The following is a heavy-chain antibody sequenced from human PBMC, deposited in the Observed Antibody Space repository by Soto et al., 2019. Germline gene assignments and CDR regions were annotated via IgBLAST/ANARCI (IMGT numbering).Heavy chain of an antibody. CDR3: ARVNSGYSYGYAKRHFDY. V-gene: IGHV4-34*01. Sequence: SETLSLTCAVYGGSFSGYYWSWIRQPPGKGLEWIGEINHSGSTNYNPSLKSRVTISVDTSKNQFSLKLSSVTAADTAVYYCARVNSGYSYGYAKRHFDYWGQGTLVTVSS. J-gene: IGHJ4*02. CDR1: GGSFSGYY. CDR2: INHSGST. D-gene: IGHD5-18*01.